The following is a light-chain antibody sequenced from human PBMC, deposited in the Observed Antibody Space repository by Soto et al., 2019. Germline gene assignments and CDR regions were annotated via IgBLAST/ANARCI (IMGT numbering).Light chain of an antibody. V-gene: IGLV2-23*02. CDR1: GSDIGNYNL. CDR2: EVN. Sequence: QSVLTQPAAVSGSLGQSITISCSGSGSDIGNYNLVSWYQQQPGKVPRLIIYEVNKGPSGVSNRFSGSKSGNTVSLTISDLQPDDECLYYCCSYAGSSLWMFGGGTKVTVL. CDR3: CSYAGSSLWM. J-gene: IGLJ3*02.